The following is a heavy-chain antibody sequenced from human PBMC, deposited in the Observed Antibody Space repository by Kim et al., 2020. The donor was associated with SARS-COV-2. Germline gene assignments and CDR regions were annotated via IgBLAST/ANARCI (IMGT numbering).Heavy chain of an antibody. D-gene: IGHD6-13*01. CDR2: IYWDDEK. CDR1: GFSLNTPGMA. V-gene: IGHV2-5*02. J-gene: IGHJ4*02. CDR3: AQTGYSSTWYQGYFAS. Sequence: SGPTLVKPTQTLTLTCTFSGFSLNTPGMAVGWIRQPPGKALEWLSVIYWDDEKRYRPSLRSRHTITKDTSKNQVVLMMTNMDYVDAGTYYCAQTGYSSTWYQGYFASWGQGTLVTVSS.